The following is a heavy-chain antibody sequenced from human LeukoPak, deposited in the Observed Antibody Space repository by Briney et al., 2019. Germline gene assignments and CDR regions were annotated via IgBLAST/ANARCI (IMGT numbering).Heavy chain of an antibody. CDR1: GGSISSYY. CDR2: IYYSGST. Sequence: SETLSLTCTVPGGSISSYYWSWIRQPPGKGLEWIGYIYYSGSTNYTPSLKSRVTISVDTSKNQFSLKLSSVTAADTAVYYCARSIAVASYNWFDPWGQGTLVTVSS. CDR3: ARSIAVASYNWFDP. V-gene: IGHV4-59*08. J-gene: IGHJ5*02. D-gene: IGHD6-19*01.